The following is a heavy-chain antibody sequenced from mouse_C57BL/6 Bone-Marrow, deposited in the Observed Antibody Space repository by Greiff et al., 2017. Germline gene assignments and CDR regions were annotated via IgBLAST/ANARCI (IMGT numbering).Heavy chain of an antibody. CDR1: GFSLTSYG. CDR2: IWSGGST. CDR3: ARNLTTVVPSLYYYAMDY. Sequence: QVQLQQSGPGLVQPSQSLSITCTVSGFSLTSYGVHWVRQSPGKGLEWLGVIWSGGSTDYNAAFISRLSISKDNSKSQVFFKMNSLQADDTAIYYCARNLTTVVPSLYYYAMDYWGQGTSVTVSS. V-gene: IGHV2-2*01. D-gene: IGHD1-1*01. J-gene: IGHJ4*01.